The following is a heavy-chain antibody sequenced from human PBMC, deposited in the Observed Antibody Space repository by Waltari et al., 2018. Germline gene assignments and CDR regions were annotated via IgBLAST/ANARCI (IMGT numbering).Heavy chain of an antibody. V-gene: IGHV1-69*05. CDR2: IIPIFGTA. J-gene: IGHJ4*02. CDR3: ARARSDKAVSYYFDY. CDR1: GGTFSSYA. Sequence: QVQLVQSGAEVKKPGSSVKVACKASGGTFSSYAISWVRQAPGQGLEWMGGIIPIFGTANNGQKFQVSVTITTDEATSTAYMALGSRICEDTAVYYCARARSDKAVSYYFDYWGQGTLVTVSS. D-gene: IGHD3-3*01.